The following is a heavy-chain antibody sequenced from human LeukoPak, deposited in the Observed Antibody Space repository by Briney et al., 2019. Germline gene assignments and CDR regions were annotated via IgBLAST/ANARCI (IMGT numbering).Heavy chain of an antibody. CDR2: INPNSGGP. CDR1: GYTXTGYY. D-gene: IGHD3-3*01. J-gene: IGHJ4*02. V-gene: IGHV1-2*02. CDR3: ARDPGDTYYDF. Sequence: ASVKVSCKASGYTXTGYYMHWVRQAPGQGLEWMGWINPNSGGPNYAQKFQGRVTMTRDTSITTAYMELNRLTSDDTAVYYCARDPGDTYYDFWGQGTLVTVSS.